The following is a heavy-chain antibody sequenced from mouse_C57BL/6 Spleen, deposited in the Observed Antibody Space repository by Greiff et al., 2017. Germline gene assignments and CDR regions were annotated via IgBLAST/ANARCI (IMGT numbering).Heavy chain of an antibody. Sequence: VQLQQSGAELVRPGASVTLSCKASGYTFTDYEMHWVKQTPVHGLEWIGAIDPETGGTAYNQKFKGKAILTADKSSSTAYMELRSLTSEDSAVYYCTRSHSMDYGGQGTSVTVSS. CDR3: TRSHSMDY. V-gene: IGHV1-15*01. CDR1: GYTFTDYE. J-gene: IGHJ4*01. CDR2: IDPETGGT.